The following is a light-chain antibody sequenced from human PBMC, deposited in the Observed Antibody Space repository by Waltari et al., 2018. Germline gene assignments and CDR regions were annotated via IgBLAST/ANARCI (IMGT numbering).Light chain of an antibody. J-gene: IGLJ2*01. V-gene: IGLV2-8*01. Sequence: QSALTQPPSASGSPGQSVAISCTGPSSDVGGYNSVSWYQQHPGKAPKLIIYEVSKRPSGVPDRFSGSKSGNTASLTVSGLQADDEADFYCSSYAGSNDPVVFGGGTKLTVL. CDR1: SSDVGGYNS. CDR3: SSYAGSNDPVV. CDR2: EVS.